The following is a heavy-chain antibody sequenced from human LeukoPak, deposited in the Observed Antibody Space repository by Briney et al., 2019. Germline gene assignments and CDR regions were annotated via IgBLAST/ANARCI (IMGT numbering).Heavy chain of an antibody. D-gene: IGHD6-13*01. CDR3: ARGRDGSIAAAGFDY. V-gene: IGHV3-21*01. Sequence: GGSLRLSCAASGLTFSSYSMNWVRQAPGKGLEWVSSISSSSSYIYYADSVEGRFTISRDNAKNSLYLQMNSLRAEDTAVYYCARGRDGSIAAAGFDYWGQGTLVTVSS. CDR1: GLTFSSYS. J-gene: IGHJ4*02. CDR2: ISSSSSYI.